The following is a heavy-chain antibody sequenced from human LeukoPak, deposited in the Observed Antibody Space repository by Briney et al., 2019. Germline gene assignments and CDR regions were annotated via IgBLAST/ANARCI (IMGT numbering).Heavy chain of an antibody. V-gene: IGHV3-21*01. Sequence: GGSLRLSCAASGFTFSSYSMNWVRQAPGKGLEWVSSISSSSSYIYYADSVKGRFTISRDNAKNSLYLQMNSLRAEDTAVYYCARGRECSGGSCLFDYWGQGTLVTVSS. CDR2: ISSSSSYI. J-gene: IGHJ4*02. CDR3: ARGRECSGGSCLFDY. D-gene: IGHD2-15*01. CDR1: GFTFSSYS.